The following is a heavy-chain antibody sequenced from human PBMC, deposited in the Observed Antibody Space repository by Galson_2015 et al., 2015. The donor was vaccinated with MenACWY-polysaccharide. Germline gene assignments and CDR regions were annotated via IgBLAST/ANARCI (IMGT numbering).Heavy chain of an antibody. CDR2: ISSYYGDT. CDR1: GYTFTTYG. D-gene: IGHD2/OR15-2a*01. V-gene: IGHV1-18*01. Sequence: SVKVSCKGSGYTFTTYGIDWVRQAPGQGPEWMGWISSYYGDTKYAQKFQGRVTVTTETSTSTGYMELRNLTPDDTAIYYCAILGTSFKYWGQGTLITVSS. CDR3: AILGTSFKY. J-gene: IGHJ4*02.